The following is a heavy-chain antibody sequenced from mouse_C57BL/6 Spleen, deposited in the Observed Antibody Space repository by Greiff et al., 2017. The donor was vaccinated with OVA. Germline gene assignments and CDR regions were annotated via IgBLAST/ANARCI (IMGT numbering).Heavy chain of an antibody. D-gene: IGHD1-1*01. Sequence: VQLQQSVAELVRPGASVKLSCTASGFNIKNTYMHWVKQRPEQGLEWIGRFDPANGNTKYAPKFQGKATITADTSSNTAYLQLSSLTSEDTAIYYCARDHYGSSYVSWFAYWGQGTLVTVSA. J-gene: IGHJ3*01. CDR3: ARDHYGSSYVSWFAY. V-gene: IGHV14-3*01. CDR2: FDPANGNT. CDR1: GFNIKNTY.